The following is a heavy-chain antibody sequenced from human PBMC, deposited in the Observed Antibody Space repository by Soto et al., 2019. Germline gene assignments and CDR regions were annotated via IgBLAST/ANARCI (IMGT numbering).Heavy chain of an antibody. J-gene: IGHJ4*02. V-gene: IGHV3-33*01. CDR3: ARHWESYMDY. Sequence: QVQLVESGGGVVQPGRSLRLSCAASGFTFSSYGMQWLRQAPGKGLEWVAVIWFDGSNKYYADSVKGRFTISRDNSNNTLYLQMNSRRAEDTAVYYCARHWESYMDYWGQGTLGTVSS. CDR2: IWFDGSNK. D-gene: IGHD3-16*01. CDR1: GFTFSSYG.